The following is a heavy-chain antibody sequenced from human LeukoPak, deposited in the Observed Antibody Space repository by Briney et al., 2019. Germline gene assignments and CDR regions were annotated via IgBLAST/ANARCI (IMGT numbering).Heavy chain of an antibody. D-gene: IGHD3-10*01. CDR2: ISGSGGST. Sequence: GGSLRLSCAASGFTFSDYYMSWVRQAPGKGLEWVSAISGSGGSTYYADSVKGRFTISRDNSKNTLYLQMNSLRAEDTAVYYCAKIRTVAGDYWGQGTLVTVSS. V-gene: IGHV3-23*01. CDR3: AKIRTVAGDY. CDR1: GFTFSDYY. J-gene: IGHJ4*02.